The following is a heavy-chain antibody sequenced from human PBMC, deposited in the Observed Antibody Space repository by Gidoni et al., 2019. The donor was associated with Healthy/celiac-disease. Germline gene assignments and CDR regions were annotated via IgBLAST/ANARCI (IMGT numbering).Heavy chain of an antibody. CDR3: AREYTFIVLVPVATSVLDRFAMDV. CDR2: IWSDGSNK. Sequence: QVQLVESGGGVVQPGRSLRLSCVASGFTFNNYDMHWVRQAPGKGLEWVAVIWSDGSNKYYADSVKGRFTISRDNSKNTLYLQMNSLRAEDTAVYYCAREYTFIVLVPVATSVLDRFAMDVWGQGTTVTVSS. D-gene: IGHD2-2*01. CDR1: GFTFNNYD. J-gene: IGHJ6*02. V-gene: IGHV3-33*01.